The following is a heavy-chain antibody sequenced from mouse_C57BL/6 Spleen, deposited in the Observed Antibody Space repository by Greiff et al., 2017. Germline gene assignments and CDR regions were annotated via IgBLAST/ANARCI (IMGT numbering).Heavy chain of an antibody. CDR3: AKPVYDYYGSSRYWYFDV. D-gene: IGHD1-1*01. J-gene: IGHJ1*03. CDR2: IWGDGST. V-gene: IGHV2-3*01. Sequence: VKLVESGPGLVAPSQSLSITCTVSGFSLTSYGVSWVRQPPGKGLEWLGVIWGDGSTNYHSALISRLSISKDNAKSQVFLKLNSLQTDDTATYYCAKPVYDYYGSSRYWYFDVWGTGTTVTVSS. CDR1: GFSLTSYG.